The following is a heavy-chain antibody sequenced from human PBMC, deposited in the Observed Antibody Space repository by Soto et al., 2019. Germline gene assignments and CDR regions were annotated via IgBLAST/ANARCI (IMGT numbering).Heavy chain of an antibody. CDR3: ARYQVPDIVVVVAATAWFDP. Sequence: QVQLVESGGGVVQPGRSLRLSCAASGFTFSSYAMHWVRQAPGKGLEWVAVISYDGSNKYYADSVKGRFTISRDNSKNKLYLQMNSLRADDTAVYYCARYQVPDIVVVVAATAWFDPWGHGTLVTVSS. J-gene: IGHJ5*02. V-gene: IGHV3-30-3*01. CDR1: GFTFSSYA. CDR2: ISYDGSNK. D-gene: IGHD2-15*01.